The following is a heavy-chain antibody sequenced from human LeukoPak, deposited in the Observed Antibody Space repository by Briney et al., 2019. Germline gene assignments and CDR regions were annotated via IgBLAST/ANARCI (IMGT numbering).Heavy chain of an antibody. CDR1: GFTFSGSA. J-gene: IGHJ4*02. V-gene: IGHV3-73*01. Sequence: PGGSLRLSCAASGFTFSGSAMHWVRQASGKGLEWVGRIRSKANSYATAYAASVKGRFTISRDDSKNTAYLQMNSLKTEDTAVYYCTRHGGPYSGSYDVGAHDYWGQGTLVTVSS. CDR2: IRSKANSYAT. CDR3: TRHGGPYSGSYDVGAHDY. D-gene: IGHD1-26*01.